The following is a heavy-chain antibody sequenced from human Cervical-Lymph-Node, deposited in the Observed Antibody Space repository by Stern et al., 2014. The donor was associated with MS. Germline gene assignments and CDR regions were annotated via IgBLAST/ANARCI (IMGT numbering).Heavy chain of an antibody. D-gene: IGHD3-10*01. CDR2: IYSSGSP. Sequence: VQLVQSGPGLVKPSQTLSLTCTVSGVSISSADYSWNWIRQPAGKGLGWIGRIYSSGSPNYNPSPKSRVTISEDTSKHQFSLKMSSGTAADTALYYCARERRVSGGGNYFDYWGQGTLVTVSS. CDR3: ARERRVSGGGNYFDY. CDR1: GVSISSADYS. J-gene: IGHJ4*02. V-gene: IGHV4-61*02.